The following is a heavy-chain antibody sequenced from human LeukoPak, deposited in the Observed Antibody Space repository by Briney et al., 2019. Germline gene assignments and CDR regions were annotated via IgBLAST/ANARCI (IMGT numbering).Heavy chain of an antibody. J-gene: IGHJ3*02. CDR2: IYGGGST. CDR3: AREPKVGATADAFDI. V-gene: IGHV3-66*01. CDR1: GFTVSSNY. D-gene: IGHD1-26*01. Sequence: GGSLRLSCAASGFTVSSNYMSWVRQAPGMGLEWVSVIYGGGSTYYADSVKGRFTISGDNSKNTLYLQMNSLRAEDTAVYYCAREPKVGATADAFDIWGQGTMVTVSS.